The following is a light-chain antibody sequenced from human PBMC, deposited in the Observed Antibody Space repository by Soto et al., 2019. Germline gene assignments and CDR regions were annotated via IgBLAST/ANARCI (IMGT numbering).Light chain of an antibody. V-gene: IGLV3-1*01. CDR1: KLGAKY. CDR2: QDS. CDR3: QAWDSSTVG. J-gene: IGLJ7*01. Sequence: SYELTQPPSVSVSPGQTASITCSGDKLGAKYVCWYQQKPGQSPVLVIYQDSKRPSGIPERFSGSNSGNTATLTISGTQAMDEADYYCQAWDSSTVGFGGGTQLTVL.